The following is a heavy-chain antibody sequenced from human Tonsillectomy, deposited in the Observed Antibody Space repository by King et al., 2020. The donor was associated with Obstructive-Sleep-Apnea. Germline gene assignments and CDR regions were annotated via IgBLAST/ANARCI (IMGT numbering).Heavy chain of an antibody. CDR1: GFTFPDYT. D-gene: IGHD6-19*01. CDR3: TRDGSGWPRDAFDI. Sequence: VQLVESGGGLVQPGRSLRLSCTASGFTFPDYTLSLFRQAPGKGLEWVGFIRTKVYGGTAEYAASVKGRFTISRHDSKSIAYLQMNSLKTEDTALYYCTRDGSGWPRDAFDIWGQGTMVTVSS. J-gene: IGHJ3*02. V-gene: IGHV3-49*03. CDR2: IRTKVYGGTA.